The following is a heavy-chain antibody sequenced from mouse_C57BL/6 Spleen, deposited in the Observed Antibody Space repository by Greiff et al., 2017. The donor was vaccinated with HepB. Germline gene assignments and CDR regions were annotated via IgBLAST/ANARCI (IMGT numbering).Heavy chain of an antibody. V-gene: IGHV1-81*01. D-gene: IGHD3-3*01. J-gene: IGHJ2*01. CDR3: ARSERGRPFFDY. CDR2: IYPRSGNT. Sequence: QVQLQQSGAELARPGASVKLSCKASGYTFTSYGISWVKQRTGQGLEWIGEIYPRSGNTYYNEKFKGKATLTADKSSSTAYMELRSLTSEDSAVYVCARSERGRPFFDYGGQGTTLTVSS. CDR1: GYTFTSYG.